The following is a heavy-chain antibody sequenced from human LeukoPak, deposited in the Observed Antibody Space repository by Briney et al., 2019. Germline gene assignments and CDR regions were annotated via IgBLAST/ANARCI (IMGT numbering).Heavy chain of an antibody. Sequence: GGSLRLSCAVSGITLSNYAMTWVRQAPGKGLEWVTGISGTGGGTNYADSVKGRFTISRDNYKNTLYLQMNSLGAEDTAVYFCAKRGVVIRVILVGFHKEAYYFDSWGQGALVTVSS. CDR1: GITLSNYA. CDR3: AKRGVVIRVILVGFHKEAYYFDS. CDR2: ISGTGGGT. D-gene: IGHD3-22*01. J-gene: IGHJ4*02. V-gene: IGHV3-23*01.